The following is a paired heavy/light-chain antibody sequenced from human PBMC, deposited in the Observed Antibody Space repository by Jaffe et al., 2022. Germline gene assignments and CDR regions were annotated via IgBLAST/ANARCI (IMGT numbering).Light chain of an antibody. J-gene: IGKJ5*01. CDR1: QSIGSQ. CDR2: YAS. Sequence: EIVLTQSPDFQSVTPKEKVTITCRASQSIGSQLHWYQQKPDQSPKLLIKYASQSFSGVPSRFSGSGSGTDFTLTINSLEAEDAATYYCHQSSSLPITFGQGTRLEIK. V-gene: IGKV6-21*01. CDR3: HQSSSLPIT.
Heavy chain of an antibody. CDR3: ARRNRVTTKEFDY. CDR1: GFTLSDHY. V-gene: IGHV3-72*01. J-gene: IGHJ4*02. CDR2: TGDKATGYTT. Sequence: EVQLVESGGGLVQPGGSLRLSCAASGFTLSDHYMDWVRQAPGKGLEWVGRTGDKATGYTTAYAASVKGRFTISRDDSKNSLYLQMNSLKTEDTAVYYCARRNRVTTKEFDYWGQGTLVTVSS. D-gene: IGHD2-21*02.